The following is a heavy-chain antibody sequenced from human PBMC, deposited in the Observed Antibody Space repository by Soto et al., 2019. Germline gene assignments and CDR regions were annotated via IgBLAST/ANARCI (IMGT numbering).Heavy chain of an antibody. Sequence: EVQLVESGGGLIQPGGSLSLSCADSGFTFSSNDMNWVRQAPGKGLEWVSLIYSGGSTYYADSVKGRFTISRDNSKITLYLQMSSLRAEDTAVYYCATRPLLPGAHWGQGTMVTGSS. J-gene: IGHJ3*01. D-gene: IGHD3-22*01. CDR3: ATRPLLPGAH. V-gene: IGHV3-53*01. CDR2: IYSGGST. CDR1: GFTFSSND.